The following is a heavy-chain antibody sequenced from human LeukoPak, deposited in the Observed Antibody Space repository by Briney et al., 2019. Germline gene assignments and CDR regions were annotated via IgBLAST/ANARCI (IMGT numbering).Heavy chain of an antibody. D-gene: IGHD5-12*01. CDR3: ARTSQGWLRNPYYYYYGMDV. Sequence: PGASVTVSCKASGYTFTSNYIHWVRQAPGQGLEWMGMIYPRDGSTSYAQKFQGRVTVTRDTSTSTVHMELSGLRSEDTAVYYCARTSQGWLRNPYYYYYGMDVWGQGTTVTVSS. V-gene: IGHV1-46*01. CDR2: IYPRDGST. J-gene: IGHJ6*02. CDR1: GYTFTSNY.